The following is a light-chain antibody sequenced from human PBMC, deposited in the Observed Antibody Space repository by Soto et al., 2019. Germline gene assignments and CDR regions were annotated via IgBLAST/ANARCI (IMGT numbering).Light chain of an antibody. CDR2: GAS. CDR1: QSVGGNS. CDR3: QQYYSPPRT. V-gene: IGKV3-20*01. Sequence: EIVLTQSPGTLSLSPGERATLSCRASQSVGGNSLTWYQQKPGQAPRILFYGASNRATGIPDRFSASGSGTDFTLTISRLEPEDFAVYYCQQYYSPPRTFGQGTKVEIK. J-gene: IGKJ1*01.